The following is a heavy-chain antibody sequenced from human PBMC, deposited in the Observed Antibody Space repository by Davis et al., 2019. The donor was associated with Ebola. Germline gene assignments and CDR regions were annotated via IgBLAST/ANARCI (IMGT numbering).Heavy chain of an antibody. V-gene: IGHV1-46*01. J-gene: IGHJ6*03. CDR1: GYTFTSYY. CDR2: INPSSGSI. D-gene: IGHD3-10*01. Sequence: ASVKVSCKASGYTFTSYYMHWVRQAPGQGLEWMGIINPSSGSITYAQKFQGRVTMTRETSTRPVYMGMRSLRSDDTAVYYWARGFGGAAYYMDVWGKGTTVTVSS. CDR3: ARGFGGAAYYMDV.